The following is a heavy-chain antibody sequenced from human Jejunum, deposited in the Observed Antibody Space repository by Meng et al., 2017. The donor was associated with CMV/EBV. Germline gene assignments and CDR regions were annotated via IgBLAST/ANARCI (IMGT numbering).Heavy chain of an antibody. V-gene: IGHV1-46*01. CDR3: ARDPRITIFGVVITGHVFDI. CDR2: INPSGGNT. CDR1: SYY. J-gene: IGHJ3*02. Sequence: SYYLHWVRQAPGQGLEWMGIINPSGGNTTYAQKFQGRIIMTRDTSTSTVYMELSSLRSEDTAMYYCARDPRITIFGVVITGHVFDIWGQGTMVTVSS. D-gene: IGHD3-3*01.